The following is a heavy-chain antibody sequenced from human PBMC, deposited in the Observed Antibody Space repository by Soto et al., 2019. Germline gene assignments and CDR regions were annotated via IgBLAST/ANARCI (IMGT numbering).Heavy chain of an antibody. CDR2: ISDSGGDS. V-gene: IGHV3-23*01. Sequence: EVQLLVSGGDWLQPGGSRKFSVVAPGFRFGSRARGWVPQVQGEGRGWVSTISDSGGDSKSADSVRGRFAISRDNYKNTLYLQMSSLRAEDSAVYYCARGSKDSYPGSRIFDFWGRGTLVTVSS. CDR1: GFRFGSRA. D-gene: IGHD3-10*01. CDR3: ARGSKDSYPGSRIFDF. J-gene: IGHJ4*02.